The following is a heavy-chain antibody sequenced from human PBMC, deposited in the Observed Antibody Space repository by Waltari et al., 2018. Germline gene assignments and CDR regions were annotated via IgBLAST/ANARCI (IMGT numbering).Heavy chain of an antibody. D-gene: IGHD1-1*01. Sequence: EVQLVESGGGLIQPGGSLRLSCAASGFTVSSNYMSWVRQAPGKGLEWVSVIYSGGSTYVADSVKGRFTISRDNSKNTLYLQMNSLRAEDTAVYYCARGPERPYSPYYYGMDVWGQGTTVTVSS. J-gene: IGHJ6*02. CDR2: IYSGGST. V-gene: IGHV3-53*01. CDR1: GFTVSSNY. CDR3: ARGPERPYSPYYYGMDV.